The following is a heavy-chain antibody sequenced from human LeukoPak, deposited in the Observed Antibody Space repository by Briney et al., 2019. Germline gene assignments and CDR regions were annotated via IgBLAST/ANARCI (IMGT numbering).Heavy chain of an antibody. D-gene: IGHD6-19*01. CDR2: IYYNGNT. V-gene: IGHV4-59*01. J-gene: IGHJ3*01. CDR1: DGSINSYY. Sequence: SETLSLTCSVSDGSINSYYWNWIRRPPGKGLEWIGYIYYNGNTNYSPSLKSRVTISLDTSKNQFSLKLSSVTAADTAVYFCARGLGLSVAGTLRSYAFDVWGQGTMVTVSS. CDR3: ARGLGLSVAGTLRSYAFDV.